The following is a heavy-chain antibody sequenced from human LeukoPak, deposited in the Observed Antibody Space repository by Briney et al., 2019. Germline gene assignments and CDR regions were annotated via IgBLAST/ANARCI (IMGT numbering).Heavy chain of an antibody. V-gene: IGHV4-61*02. CDR1: GGSISSGSYY. CDR3: PRDRVGATTEGCDP. Sequence: SETLSLTCTVSGGSISSGSYYWSWIRQPAGKGLEWIGRIYTSGSSNYNPSLKSRVTISVDTSKNQFSLKLSSVTAADTAVYYCPRDRVGATTEGCDPWGQGTLVTVSS. D-gene: IGHD1-26*01. J-gene: IGHJ5*02. CDR2: IYTSGSS.